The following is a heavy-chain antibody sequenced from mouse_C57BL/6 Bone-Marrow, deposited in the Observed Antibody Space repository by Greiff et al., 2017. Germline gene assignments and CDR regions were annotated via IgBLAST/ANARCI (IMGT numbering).Heavy chain of an antibody. CDR1: GFSLTSYG. D-gene: IGHD2-4*01. V-gene: IGHV2-6*01. CDR3: ASPIYYDYDGFDD. J-gene: IGHJ2*01. CDR2: IWGVGST. Sequence: VKLVESGPGLVAPSQSLSITCTVSGFSLTSYGVDWVRQSPGKGLEWLGVIWGVGSTNYNSALKSRLSIIKDNSKSQVFLKMNSLQTDDTAMYYCASPIYYDYDGFDDWGQGTTLTVSS.